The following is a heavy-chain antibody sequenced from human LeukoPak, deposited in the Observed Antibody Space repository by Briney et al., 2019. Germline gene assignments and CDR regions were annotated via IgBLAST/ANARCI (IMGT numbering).Heavy chain of an antibody. CDR2: IYSGGST. D-gene: IGHD6-13*01. CDR1: GFTVSSNS. Sequence: GGSLRLSCAASGFTVSSNSMSWVRQAPGKGLEWVSVIYSGGSTYYADSVKGRFTISRDNSKNTLHLQMNSLRAEDTAVYYCARDRPIVGAGYHFDYWGQGTLVTVSS. V-gene: IGHV3-53*01. J-gene: IGHJ4*02. CDR3: ARDRPIVGAGYHFDY.